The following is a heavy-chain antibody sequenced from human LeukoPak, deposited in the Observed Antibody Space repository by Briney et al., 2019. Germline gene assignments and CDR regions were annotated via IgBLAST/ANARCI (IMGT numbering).Heavy chain of an antibody. CDR3: ARATTVTAGYYYYMDV. V-gene: IGHV3-48*01. D-gene: IGHD4-11*01. CDR1: GFTFSSYS. J-gene: IGHJ6*03. Sequence: GGSLRLSRAASGFTFSSYSMNWVRQAPGKGLEWVSYISSSSSTIYYADSVKGRFTISRDNAKNSLYLQMNSLRAEDTAVYYCARATTVTAGYYYYMDVWGKGTTVTVSS. CDR2: ISSSSSTI.